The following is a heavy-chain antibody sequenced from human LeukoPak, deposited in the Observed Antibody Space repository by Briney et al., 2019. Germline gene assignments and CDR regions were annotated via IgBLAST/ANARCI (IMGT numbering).Heavy chain of an antibody. V-gene: IGHV1-18*01. CDR2: ISAYNGNT. Sequence: ASVKVSCKASGYTFTSYGISWVRQAPGQGLEWMGWISAYNGNTNYAQKLQGRVTMTTDTSTSTAYMELRSLRSDDTAVYYCARDTGLRYDSSGYYYYGMDVWGQGTTVTVSS. D-gene: IGHD3-22*01. CDR3: ARDTGLRYDSSGYYYYGMDV. CDR1: GYTFTSYG. J-gene: IGHJ6*02.